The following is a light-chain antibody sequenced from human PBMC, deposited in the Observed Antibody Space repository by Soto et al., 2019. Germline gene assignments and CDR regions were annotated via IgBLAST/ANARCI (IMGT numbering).Light chain of an antibody. CDR1: QIVYNGY. J-gene: IGKJ1*01. CDR2: GAS. Sequence: NVLTQSPGTLSLSPGESATLSCRASQIVYNGYLAWYQQKPGQPPRLLIFGASTRASDVPDRFSGSESGTDFTLTINRLQPEDFAVYSCQQYVSSPRTFGQGTRVEIK. V-gene: IGKV3-20*01. CDR3: QQYVSSPRT.